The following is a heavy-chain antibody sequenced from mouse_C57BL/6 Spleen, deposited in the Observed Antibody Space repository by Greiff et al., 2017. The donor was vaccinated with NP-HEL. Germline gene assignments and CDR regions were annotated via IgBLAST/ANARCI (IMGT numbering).Heavy chain of an antibody. J-gene: IGHJ2*01. CDR3: ARYDYGSSYFDY. V-gene: IGHV1-69*01. CDR1: GYTFTSYW. CDR2: IAPSDSYT. Sequence: QVQLQQPGAELVMPGASVKLSCKASGYTFTSYWMHWVKQRPGQGLEWIGEIAPSDSYTNYNQKLKGKSTLTVDKSSSTAYMQLSSLTSEDSAVYYCARYDYGSSYFDYWGEGTTLTVSS. D-gene: IGHD1-1*01.